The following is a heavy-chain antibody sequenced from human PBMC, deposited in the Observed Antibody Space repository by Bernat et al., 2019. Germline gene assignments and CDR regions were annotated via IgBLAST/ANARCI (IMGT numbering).Heavy chain of an antibody. CDR1: GFTFSSYG. CDR2: ISYDGSKK. J-gene: IGHJ6*02. D-gene: IGHD2-2*01. Sequence: QVLLVESGGGVFQPGRSLRLSCAASGFTFSSYGIHWVRQAPGKGLEWVAVISYDGSKKYYADSAKGRFTISRDNSKNTLYLQMNSLRAEDTAVYYCAKVLVPAATEYYAMDVWGQGTTVTVSS. V-gene: IGHV3-30*18. CDR3: AKVLVPAATEYYAMDV.